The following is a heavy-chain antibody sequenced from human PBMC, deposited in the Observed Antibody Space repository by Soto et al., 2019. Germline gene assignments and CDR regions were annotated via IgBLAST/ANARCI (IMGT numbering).Heavy chain of an antibody. CDR1: RYTLTELS. J-gene: IGHJ3*02. V-gene: IGHV1-24*01. CDR3: ATDREYSGSYFYAFDI. Sequence: GASVKVSCMVSRYTLTELSMHWVRQAPGKGLEWMGGFDPEDGETIYAQQFQGRVTMTEDTSTDTAYMELSSLRSEDTAVYYCATDREYSGSYFYAFDIWGQGTMVTVSS. D-gene: IGHD1-26*01. CDR2: FDPEDGET.